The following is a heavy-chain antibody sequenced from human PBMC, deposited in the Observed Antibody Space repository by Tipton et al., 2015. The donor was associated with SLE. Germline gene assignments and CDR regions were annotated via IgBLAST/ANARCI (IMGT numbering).Heavy chain of an antibody. CDR1: GFTFSSYA. V-gene: IGHV3-23*01. J-gene: IGHJ4*02. CDR3: AKLASEDSAMIVVVIPPDY. CDR2: ISGSGGST. Sequence: SLRLSCAASGFTFSSYAMSWVRQAPGKGLEWVSAISGSGGSTYYADSVKGRFTISRDNSKNTLYLQMNSLRAEDTAVYYCAKLASEDSAMIVVVIPPDYWGQGTLVTVSS. D-gene: IGHD3-22*01.